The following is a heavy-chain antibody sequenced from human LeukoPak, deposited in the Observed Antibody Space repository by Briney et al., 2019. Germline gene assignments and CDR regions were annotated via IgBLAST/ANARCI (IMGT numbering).Heavy chain of an antibody. CDR3: AKAYRTAMAYYSYYYMDV. V-gene: IGHV3-74*01. CDR1: GFTFSNAW. J-gene: IGHJ6*03. D-gene: IGHD5-18*01. CDR2: INTDGTVT. Sequence: GGSLRLSCAASGFTFSNAWMGWVRQAPGKGLVWVSRINTDGTVTYYADSVKGRFTISRDNAKKTLYLQMDSLRAEDTAVYYCAKAYRTAMAYYSYYYMDVWGKGTTVTVSS.